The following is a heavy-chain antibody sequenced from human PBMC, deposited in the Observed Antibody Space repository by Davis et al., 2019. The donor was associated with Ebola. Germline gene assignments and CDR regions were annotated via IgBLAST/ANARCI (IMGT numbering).Heavy chain of an antibody. V-gene: IGHV3-7*01. CDR3: ARERWLQSTRLFFDY. D-gene: IGHD5-24*01. J-gene: IGHJ4*02. Sequence: GESLKISCAASGFTFSESWMAWVRQAPGKGLEWLANMLHDGSEKYSAGPVKGRFTISRDNARNSFYLQMNSLRVEDTAVYYCARERWLQSTRLFFDYWGQGTLVTVSS. CDR2: MLHDGSEK. CDR1: GFTFSESW.